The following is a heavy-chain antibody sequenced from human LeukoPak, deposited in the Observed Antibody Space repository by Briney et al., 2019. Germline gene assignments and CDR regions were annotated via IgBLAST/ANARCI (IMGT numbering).Heavy chain of an antibody. Sequence: PSETLSLTCTVSGGSISSSSYYWGWIRQPPGKGLEWIGSIYDSGRSYYKVSLKSRVTMSVDTSKNQFSLKVGSVTAADTAVYYCARVQIFGVVLSDGCYFDYWGQGTLVTVSS. CDR1: GGSISSSSYY. V-gene: IGHV4-39*07. D-gene: IGHD3-3*01. CDR3: ARVQIFGVVLSDGCYFDY. CDR2: IYDSGRS. J-gene: IGHJ4*02.